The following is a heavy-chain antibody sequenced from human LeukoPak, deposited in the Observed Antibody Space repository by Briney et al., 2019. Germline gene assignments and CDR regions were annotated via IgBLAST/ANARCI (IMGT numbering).Heavy chain of an antibody. CDR2: MKGGGET. CDR3: ARASWISTADAVW. Sequence: GGSLILSCAASGFSFTNYAMSGVRQAPARGPEGLSSMKGGGETFYADSVKGRFTLSRDDSRNTVYLQLNNLRVEDTAIYYCARASWISTADAVWWGQGTQVTVSS. J-gene: IGHJ4*02. V-gene: IGHV3-23*01. CDR1: GFSFTNYA. D-gene: IGHD2-2*03.